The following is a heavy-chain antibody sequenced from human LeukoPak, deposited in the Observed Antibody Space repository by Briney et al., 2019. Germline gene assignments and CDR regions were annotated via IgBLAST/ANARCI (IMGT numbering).Heavy chain of an antibody. Sequence: EASVKVSCKASGYTSTSYGISWVRQAPGQGLEWMGWISAYNGNTNYAQKLQGRVTMTTDTSTSTAYMELRSLRSDDTAVYYCARFSHGGTTDYFDYWGQGTLVTVSS. CDR3: ARFSHGGTTDYFDY. J-gene: IGHJ4*02. V-gene: IGHV1-18*01. CDR1: GYTSTSYG. CDR2: ISAYNGNT. D-gene: IGHD1-1*01.